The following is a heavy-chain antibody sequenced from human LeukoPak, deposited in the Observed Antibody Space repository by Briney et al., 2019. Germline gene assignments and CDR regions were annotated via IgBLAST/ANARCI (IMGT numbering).Heavy chain of an antibody. D-gene: IGHD1-26*01. V-gene: IGHV7-4-1*04. J-gene: IGHJ4*02. CDR3: AREGETLSGSYTY. CDR1: GYIFSNYA. Sequence: ASVKVSCKTSGYIFSNYAMNWVRQAPGQGLEWMGWINTNTGNPTYAQGFTGRFVFSLDTSVSMAYLQISSLKAEDTAVYYCAREGETLSGSYTYWGQGTLVTVSS. CDR2: INTNTGNP.